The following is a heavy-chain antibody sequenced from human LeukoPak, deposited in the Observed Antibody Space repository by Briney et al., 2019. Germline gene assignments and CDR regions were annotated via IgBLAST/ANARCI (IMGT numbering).Heavy chain of an antibody. V-gene: IGHV3-7*03. D-gene: IGHD2-15*01. Sequence: GGSLRLSCTPSGFTFSDYWMTWVRQAPGKGLEWVANIKQDGSEKYYVDSVNGRFTISRDNAKNSLYLQMDCLRADDTAVYYCARDGGYCRGGTCYSTNWGQGTRVTVSS. CDR2: IKQDGSEK. CDR1: GFTFSDYW. J-gene: IGHJ4*02. CDR3: ARDGGYCRGGTCYSTN.